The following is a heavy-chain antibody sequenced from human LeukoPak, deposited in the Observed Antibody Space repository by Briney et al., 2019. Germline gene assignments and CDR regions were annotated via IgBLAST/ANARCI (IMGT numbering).Heavy chain of an antibody. CDR2: IWYDGSNK. CDR1: GFTFSSYG. Sequence: GRSLRLSCAASGFTFSSYGMHWVRQAPGKGLEWVAVIWYDGSNKYYADSVKGRFTISRDNSKNTLYLQMNSLRAEDTAVYYCAREVGATWYHYYGMDVWGQGTTVTVSS. J-gene: IGHJ6*02. D-gene: IGHD1-26*01. V-gene: IGHV3-33*01. CDR3: AREVGATWYHYYGMDV.